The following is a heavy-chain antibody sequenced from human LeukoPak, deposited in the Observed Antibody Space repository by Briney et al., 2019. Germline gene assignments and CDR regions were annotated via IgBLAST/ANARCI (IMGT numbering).Heavy chain of an antibody. Sequence: SETLSLTCTVSGGSISNSNYYWGWIRQPPGKGLEWIGSIYSSGSTYYNPSLKSRVTISVDTSKNQFSLKLSSVTAADTALYYCATDIVATRGIFYWGQGTLVTVSS. J-gene: IGHJ4*02. CDR2: IYSSGST. CDR1: GGSISNSNYY. CDR3: ATDIVATRGIFY. V-gene: IGHV4-39*01. D-gene: IGHD5-12*01.